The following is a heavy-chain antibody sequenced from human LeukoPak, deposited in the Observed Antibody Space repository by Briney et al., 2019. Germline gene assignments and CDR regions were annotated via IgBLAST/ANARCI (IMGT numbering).Heavy chain of an antibody. CDR3: ARGLRLIVPGRNVLPHIYYFDY. Sequence: ASVKVSCKASGYTFTNYDINWVRQATGQGLEWMGWMNPNSGNTGYTQKFQGRVTITRNTSISTAYMELSGLRSEDTAVYYCARGLRLIVPGRNVLPHIYYFDYWGQGTLVTVSS. J-gene: IGHJ4*02. V-gene: IGHV1-8*03. CDR2: MNPNSGNT. D-gene: IGHD2-8*01. CDR1: GYTFTNYD.